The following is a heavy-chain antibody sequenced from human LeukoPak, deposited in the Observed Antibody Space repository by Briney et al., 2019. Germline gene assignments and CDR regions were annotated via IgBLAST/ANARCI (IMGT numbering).Heavy chain of an antibody. Sequence: KPSETLSLTCDVSGASIHTYYFSWIRQSAGEGLEWIGRVHTSGSTTYNPSLKSRITLSQDTSKNQIYLRLTSVTAADTAVYFCARDGGGNRNFDYWGQGILVTVSS. D-gene: IGHD4-23*01. V-gene: IGHV4-4*07. J-gene: IGHJ4*02. CDR2: VHTSGST. CDR3: ARDGGGNRNFDY. CDR1: GASIHTYY.